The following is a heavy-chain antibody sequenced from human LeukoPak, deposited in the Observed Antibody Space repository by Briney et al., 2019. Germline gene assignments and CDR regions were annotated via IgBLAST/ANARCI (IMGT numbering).Heavy chain of an antibody. CDR1: GGSISSYY. CDR2: IYYSGST. V-gene: IGHV4-59*08. J-gene: IGHJ6*02. Sequence: SETLSLTCTVPGGSISSYYWSWIRQPPGKGLEWIGYIYYSGSTNYNPSLKSRVTISVDTSKNQFSLKLSSVTAADTAVYYCASTIAAAGAYYYGMDVWGQGTTVTVSS. D-gene: IGHD6-13*01. CDR3: ASTIAAAGAYYYGMDV.